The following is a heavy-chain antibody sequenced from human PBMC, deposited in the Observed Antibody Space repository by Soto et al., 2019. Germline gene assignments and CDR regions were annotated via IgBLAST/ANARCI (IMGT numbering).Heavy chain of an antibody. CDR2: IIPIFGTA. J-gene: IGHJ5*02. CDR1: GGTFSSYA. Sequence: SVKVSCKASGGTFSSYAISWVRQAPGQGLEWMGGIIPIFGTANYAQKFQGRVTITADESTSTAYMELSSLRSEDTAVYYCARDGGYYDSSGYDWFDPWGQGTLVTVSS. D-gene: IGHD3-22*01. V-gene: IGHV1-69*13. CDR3: ARDGGYYDSSGYDWFDP.